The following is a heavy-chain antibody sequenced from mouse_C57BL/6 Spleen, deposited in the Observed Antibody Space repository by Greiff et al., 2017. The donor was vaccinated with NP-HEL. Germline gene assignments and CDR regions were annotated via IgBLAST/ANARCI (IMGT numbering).Heavy chain of an antibody. CDR3: TRSGLGGSSYVFDY. CDR1: GYTFTDYE. V-gene: IGHV1-15*01. CDR2: IDPETGGT. D-gene: IGHD1-1*01. Sequence: QVQLQQSGAELVRPGASVTLSCKASGYTFTDYEMHWVKQTPVHGLEWIGAIDPETGGTAYNQKFKGKAILTADKSSSPAYMELRSLTSEDSAVYYCTRSGLGGSSYVFDYWGQGTTLTVSS. J-gene: IGHJ2*01.